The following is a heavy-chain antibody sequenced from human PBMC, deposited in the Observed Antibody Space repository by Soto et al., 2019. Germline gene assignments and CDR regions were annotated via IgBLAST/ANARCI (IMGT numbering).Heavy chain of an antibody. CDR1: GFTFSSYG. V-gene: IGHV3-30*18. D-gene: IGHD6-6*01. Sequence: QVQLVESGGGVVQPGRSLRLSCAASGFTFSSYGMHWVRQAPGKGLEWVAVISYDGSNKYYADSVKGRFTISRDNSKNTLYLQMTSLRAEDTAVYYCAKEVAARPYYYYGMDVWGQGTTVTVSS. J-gene: IGHJ6*02. CDR3: AKEVAARPYYYYGMDV. CDR2: ISYDGSNK.